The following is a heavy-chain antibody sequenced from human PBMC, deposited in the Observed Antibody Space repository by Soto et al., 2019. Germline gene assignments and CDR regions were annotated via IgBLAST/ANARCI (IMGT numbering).Heavy chain of an antibody. CDR3: GTVFEK. CDR2: IDKHGDGT. J-gene: IGHJ3*02. V-gene: IGHV3-74*01. Sequence: EVQVVKSGGGLVQPGGSLRLSCAASGFNFTNYWMHWVRQVPGEALVWVSRIDKHGDGTSYADFVKGRFTISRENAKNTLYMLMNSLRVEDTAIYYCGTVFEKWSQGTIVTV. CDR1: GFNFTNYW.